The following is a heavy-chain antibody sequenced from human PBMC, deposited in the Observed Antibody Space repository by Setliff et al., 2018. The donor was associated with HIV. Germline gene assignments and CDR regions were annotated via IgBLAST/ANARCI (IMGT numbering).Heavy chain of an antibody. CDR1: GGSISSYY. CDR2: IYYSGST. J-gene: IGHJ4*02. D-gene: IGHD5-18*01. CDR3: ARHWGYSYGIDY. V-gene: IGHV4-59*08. Sequence: PSETLSLTCSVSGGSISSYYWSWIRQPPGKGLEWIGYIYYSGSTNYNPSLGSRVTISVDTSKNQFSLKLSSVTAADTAMYYCARHWGYSYGIDYWGQGIPVTVSS.